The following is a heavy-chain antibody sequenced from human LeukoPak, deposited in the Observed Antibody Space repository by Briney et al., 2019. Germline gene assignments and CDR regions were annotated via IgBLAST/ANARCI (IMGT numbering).Heavy chain of an antibody. J-gene: IGHJ3*02. D-gene: IGHD2-15*01. CDR1: GLTFSSYW. Sequence: GGSLRLSCAASGLTFSSYWMHWVRQAPGKGLVWVSRINSDGSSTSYADSVKGRFTISRDNAKNTLYLQMNSLRAEDTAVYYCAREGYCSGGSCYRDAFDIWGQGTMVTVSS. V-gene: IGHV3-74*01. CDR3: AREGYCSGGSCYRDAFDI. CDR2: INSDGSST.